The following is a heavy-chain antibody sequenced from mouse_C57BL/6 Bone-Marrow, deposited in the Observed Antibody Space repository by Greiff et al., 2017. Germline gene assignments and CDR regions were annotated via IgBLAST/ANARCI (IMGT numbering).Heavy chain of an antibody. CDR1: GYAFSSSW. CDR3: AGSLYDYDGGPLAMDY. D-gene: IGHD2-4*01. CDR2: IYPGDGDT. Sequence: QVQLQQSGPELVKPGASVKISCKASGYAFSSSWMNWVKQRPGKGLEWIGRIYPGDGDTHYNGKFKGKATLTAAKSSSTAYMQLSSLTSEDSAVDFCAGSLYDYDGGPLAMDYWGQGTSVTVSS. V-gene: IGHV1-82*01. J-gene: IGHJ4*01.